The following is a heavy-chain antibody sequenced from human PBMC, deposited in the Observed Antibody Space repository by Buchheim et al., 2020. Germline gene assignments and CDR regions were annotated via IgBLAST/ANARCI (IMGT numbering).Heavy chain of an antibody. Sequence: EVQLVESGGGLVQPGGSLRLSCAASGFTFSSYSMNWVRQAPGKGLEWVSYISSSSSTIYYADSVKGRFTISRDNAKNSLYLQMNSLRAEDTAVYYCARVPMVLNRYYYYGMDVWGQGTT. V-gene: IGHV3-48*01. CDR1: GFTFSSYS. CDR3: ARVPMVLNRYYYYGMDV. CDR2: ISSSSSTI. D-gene: IGHD4/OR15-4a*01. J-gene: IGHJ6*02.